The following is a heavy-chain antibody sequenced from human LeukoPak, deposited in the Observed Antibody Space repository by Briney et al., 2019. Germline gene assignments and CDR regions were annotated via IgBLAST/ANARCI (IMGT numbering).Heavy chain of an antibody. V-gene: IGHV5-51*01. CDR2: IYPGDSDT. CDR1: GYRFTSYW. Sequence: GESLQISCKGSGYRFTSYWIGWVRQMPGKGLEWRGIIYPGDSDTRYSPSFQGQVTISADKSISTAYLQWSSLKASDTAMYYCARQRAAAGTDYYYGMDVWGQGTTVTVSS. J-gene: IGHJ6*02. D-gene: IGHD6-13*01. CDR3: ARQRAAAGTDYYYGMDV.